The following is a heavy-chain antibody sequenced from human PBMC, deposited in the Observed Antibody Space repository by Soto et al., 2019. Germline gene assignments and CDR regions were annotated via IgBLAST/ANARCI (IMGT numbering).Heavy chain of an antibody. V-gene: IGHV1-69*01. Sequence: QVQLVQSGAEVRKPGSSVRVSCKASGGRFTTYAFNWMRQAPGQGLEWLGGIITFFGAAMYAQKFQGRVTITADELTTTAYMELSDLRAEDTAVYYCARGGKERFRGSGMDVWGQGTKVTVSS. J-gene: IGHJ6*02. CDR2: IITFFGAA. CDR3: ARGGKERFRGSGMDV. D-gene: IGHD1-26*01. CDR1: GGRFTTYA.